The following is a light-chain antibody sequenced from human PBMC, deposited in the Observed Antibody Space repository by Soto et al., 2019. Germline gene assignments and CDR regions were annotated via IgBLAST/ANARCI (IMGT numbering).Light chain of an antibody. Sequence: EIVLTQSPGTLSLSPGERATLSCRASQSVSSRFLAWYQQNPGQAPKVLIYGASTRATGIPDRFSGSGSGTDFTLTISRLEPEDFAVYYCQQYESSRTFGQGTKVEMK. CDR2: GAS. CDR1: QSVSSRF. V-gene: IGKV3-20*01. CDR3: QQYESSRT. J-gene: IGKJ1*01.